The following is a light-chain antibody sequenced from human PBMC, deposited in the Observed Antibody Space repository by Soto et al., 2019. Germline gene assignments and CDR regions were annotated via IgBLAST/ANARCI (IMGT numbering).Light chain of an antibody. CDR2: DAS. CDR3: QHYNGYPYT. Sequence: DIQMTQSPSPLSASIGDRVTITCRASQSIDNWLAWYQQKPGKAPHLLIYDASRLETGVPSRFSGSGSGTECTLTISSLQADDFATYFCQHYNGYPYTFGPGTKLEIK. V-gene: IGKV1-5*01. CDR1: QSIDNW. J-gene: IGKJ2*01.